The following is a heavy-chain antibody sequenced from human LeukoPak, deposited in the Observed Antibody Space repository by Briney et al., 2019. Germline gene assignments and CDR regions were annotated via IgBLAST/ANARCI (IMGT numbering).Heavy chain of an antibody. J-gene: IGHJ5*02. V-gene: IGHV4-39*01. D-gene: IGHD3-3*01. CDR1: GDSISSSSYY. Sequence: SETLSLTCTVSGDSISSSSYYWGWIRQPPGKGLEWIGSIYYSGSTYYNPSLKSRVTISVDTSKNQFSLKLSSVTAADTAVYYCARGPRLDFWSGYDVNWFDPWGQGTLVTVSS. CDR3: ARGPRLDFWSGYDVNWFDP. CDR2: IYYSGST.